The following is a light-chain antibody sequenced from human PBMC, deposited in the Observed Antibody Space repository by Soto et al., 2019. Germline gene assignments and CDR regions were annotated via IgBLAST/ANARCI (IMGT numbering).Light chain of an antibody. CDR1: QSIRSY. V-gene: IGKV1-39*01. CDR2: GAS. CDR3: QQSYTTPYT. J-gene: IGKJ2*01. Sequence: DIQMTQSPSSLSASVGDRVTITCRASQSIRSYLNWYHQKPGKTPQLLIYGASNLQSGAPSRFTGSGSGTHFTLTISSLQPEDFATYYCQQSYTTPYTFGQGTKVDIK.